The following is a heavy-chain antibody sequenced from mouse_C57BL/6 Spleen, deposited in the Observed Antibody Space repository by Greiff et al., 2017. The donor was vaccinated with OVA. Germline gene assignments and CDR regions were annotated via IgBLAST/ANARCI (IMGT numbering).Heavy chain of an antibody. CDR2: ISNGGGST. CDR1: GFTFSDYY. J-gene: IGHJ4*01. V-gene: IGHV5-12*01. CDR3: ASSYGSSFYYYAMDY. D-gene: IGHD1-1*01. Sequence: EVKLVESGGGLVQPGGSLKLSCAASGFTFSDYYMYWVRQTPEKRLEWVAYISNGGGSTYYPDTVKGRFTISRDNAKNTLYLQMSRLKSEDTAMYYCASSYGSSFYYYAMDYWGQGTSVTVSS.